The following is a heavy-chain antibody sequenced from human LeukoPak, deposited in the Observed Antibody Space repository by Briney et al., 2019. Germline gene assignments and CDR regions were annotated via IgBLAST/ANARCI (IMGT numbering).Heavy chain of an antibody. Sequence: GGSLRLSCAASGFTFSSYSMNWVRQAPGKGLEWVSYISSSSSTIYYADSVKGRFTISRDNSKNTLYLQMNSLRAEDTAVYYCAKNPRWEPLYWYFDLWGRGTLVTVSS. CDR3: AKNPRWEPLYWYFDL. D-gene: IGHD1-26*01. V-gene: IGHV3-48*01. J-gene: IGHJ2*01. CDR1: GFTFSSYS. CDR2: ISSSSSTI.